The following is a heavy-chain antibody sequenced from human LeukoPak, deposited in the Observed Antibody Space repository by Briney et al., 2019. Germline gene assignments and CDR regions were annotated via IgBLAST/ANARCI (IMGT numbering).Heavy chain of an antibody. CDR1: GGSISSGDYY. CDR3: ARLYGSYYENYFDY. D-gene: IGHD1-26*01. CDR2: IYYSGST. J-gene: IGHJ4*02. Sequence: SQTLSLTCTVSGGSISSGDYYWSWIRQPPGKGLEWIGYIYYSGSTYYNPSLKSRVTISVGTSKNQFSLKLSSVTAADTAVYYCARLYGSYYENYFDYWGQGTLVTVSS. V-gene: IGHV4-30-4*08.